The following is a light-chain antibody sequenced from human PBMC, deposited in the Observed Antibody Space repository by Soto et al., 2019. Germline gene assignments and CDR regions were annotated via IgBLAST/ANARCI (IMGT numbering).Light chain of an antibody. Sequence: EMVLTQSPGTVSLSPGERATLSCRASQSVSRSYLAWYQLKPGQAPRLLIYGASSRATGIPDRFSGSGSGTDFTLTISRLEPEDFAVYYCQQYGSSMYTFGQGTKLEIK. CDR2: GAS. CDR3: QQYGSSMYT. V-gene: IGKV3-20*01. J-gene: IGKJ2*01. CDR1: QSVSRSY.